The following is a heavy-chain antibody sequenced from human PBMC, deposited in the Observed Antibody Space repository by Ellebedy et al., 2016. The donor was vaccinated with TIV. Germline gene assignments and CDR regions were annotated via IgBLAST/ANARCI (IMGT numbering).Heavy chain of an antibody. J-gene: IGHJ2*01. CDR2: IKQDGGEK. D-gene: IGHD1-26*01. CDR3: ARTYSGIHYWYFDL. V-gene: IGHV3-7*01. CDR1: GFSFRNYW. Sequence: PGGSLRLSCVVSGFSFRNYWMSWVRQAPGMGLEWVANIKQDGGEKYYVDSVKGRFTISRDNAKNSLYLQLDSLRVEDTATYYCARTYSGIHYWYFDLWGRGTLVTVSS.